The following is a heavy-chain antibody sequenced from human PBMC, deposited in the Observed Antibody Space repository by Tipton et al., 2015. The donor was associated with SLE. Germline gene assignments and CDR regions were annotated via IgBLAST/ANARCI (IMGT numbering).Heavy chain of an antibody. CDR3: ARVRDGYNYFDY. D-gene: IGHD5-24*01. CDR2: ISSNGGST. Sequence: GSLRLSCAASGFTFSSYAMHWVRQAPGKGLEYVSAISSNGGSTHYADSVKGRFTISRDNSKNTLYLQMGSLRAEDMAVYYCARVRDGYNYFDYWGQGTLVTVSS. CDR1: GFTFSSYA. J-gene: IGHJ4*02. V-gene: IGHV3-64*02.